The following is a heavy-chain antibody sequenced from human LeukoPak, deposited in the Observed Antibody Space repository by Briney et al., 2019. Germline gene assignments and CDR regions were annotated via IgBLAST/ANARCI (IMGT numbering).Heavy chain of an antibody. CDR1: GDSITSGGNY. D-gene: IGHD1-26*01. V-gene: IGHV4-31*03. CDR3: SRARECGRIDY. J-gene: IGHJ4*02. CDR2: LYYSGST. Sequence: SETLSLSCTVSGDSITSGGNYWSWIGQHPGKGLEWFGYLYYSGSTYDNTSLKSGATTTVATSKNQISLKLSSVTAADTAVYYWSRARECGRIDYWGQGTLVTVSS.